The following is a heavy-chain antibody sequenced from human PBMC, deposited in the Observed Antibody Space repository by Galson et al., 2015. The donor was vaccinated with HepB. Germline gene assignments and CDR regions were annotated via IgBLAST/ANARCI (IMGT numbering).Heavy chain of an antibody. CDR3: ARDSWYNSRPSYDP. CDR2: INVKTGNP. Sequence: SVKVSCKASGYTFIGYYMHWVRQAAGQGLEWMGWINVKTGNPTYAQGFTGRFVFSLDTSVNTAYLQISSLATEDTAVYYCARDSWYNSRPSYDPWGQGTLVTVSS. CDR1: GYTFIGYY. D-gene: IGHD6-13*01. V-gene: IGHV7-4-1*02. J-gene: IGHJ5*02.